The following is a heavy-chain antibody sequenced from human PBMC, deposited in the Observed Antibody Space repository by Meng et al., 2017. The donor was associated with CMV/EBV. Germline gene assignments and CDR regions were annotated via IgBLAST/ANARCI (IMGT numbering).Heavy chain of an antibody. CDR3: AREGDNPFDY. D-gene: IGHD2-21*02. J-gene: IGHJ4*02. CDR1: GGSISSCDYY. Sequence: HPQDPCPGLVHPSQTLSLSCPVSGGSISSCDYYCRCLRPPPGKGLEWIGYIYYSGSTYYNPSLKSRVTISVDTYKNQFSLKLSSVTAADTAVYYCAREGDNPFDYWGQGTLVTVSS. CDR2: IYYSGST. V-gene: IGHV4-30-4*08.